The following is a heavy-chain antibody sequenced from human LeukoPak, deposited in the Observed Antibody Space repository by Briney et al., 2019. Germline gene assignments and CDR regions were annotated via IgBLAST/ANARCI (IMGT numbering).Heavy chain of an antibody. Sequence: GGSLRLSCAASGFTFSSYAMSWVRQAPGKGLEWVSAISGSGGSTYYADSVKGRFTISRDNSKNTLYLQMNSLRAEDTAVYYCARDSIVVVQATRCFFDYWGQGTLVTVSS. CDR2: ISGSGGST. CDR1: GFTFSSYA. J-gene: IGHJ4*02. D-gene: IGHD2-2*01. CDR3: ARDSIVVVQATRCFFDY. V-gene: IGHV3-23*01.